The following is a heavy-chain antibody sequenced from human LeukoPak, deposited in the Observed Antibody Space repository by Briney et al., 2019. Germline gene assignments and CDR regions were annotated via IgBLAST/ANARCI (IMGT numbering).Heavy chain of an antibody. J-gene: IGHJ4*02. D-gene: IGHD3-10*01. CDR3: ASEVRAGRVDY. CDR1: GFTFSSYS. V-gene: IGHV3-21*01. Sequence: GGSLRLSCAASGFTFSSYSMNWVRQAPGKGLGWVSSISSSSSYIYYADSVKGRFTISRDNAKNSLYLQMNSLRAEDTAVYYCASEVRAGRVDYWGQGTLVTVSS. CDR2: ISSSSSYI.